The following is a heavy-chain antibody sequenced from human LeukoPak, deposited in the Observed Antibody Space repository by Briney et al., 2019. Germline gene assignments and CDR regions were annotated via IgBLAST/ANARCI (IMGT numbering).Heavy chain of an antibody. J-gene: IGHJ4*02. V-gene: IGHV3-74*01. CDR3: ARGGYGAYMG. D-gene: IGHD4-17*01. CDR2: IKSDGAGT. CDR1: GFSFSSFW. Sequence: GGSLRLSCAASGFSFSSFWMHWVRQAPGKGLVWVSGIKSDGAGTSYVDSVKGRFTISRDNAKNTLDLQMNSLRAEDTAVYYCARGGYGAYMGWGQGMLVTVSS.